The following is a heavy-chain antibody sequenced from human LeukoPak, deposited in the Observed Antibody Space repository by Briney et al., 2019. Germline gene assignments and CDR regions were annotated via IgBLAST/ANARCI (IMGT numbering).Heavy chain of an antibody. CDR2: IGGSGYST. Sequence: GGSLRLSCAASGLTFSSHAMSWVRQAPGKGLEWVSAIGGSGYSTYYADSVKGRFTISRDNSKNTLYLQMNSLRAEDTAVYYCAKSRGSERGSFDYWGQGTLVTVSS. CDR1: GLTFSSHA. V-gene: IGHV3-23*01. CDR3: AKSRGSERGSFDY. J-gene: IGHJ4*02. D-gene: IGHD3-10*01.